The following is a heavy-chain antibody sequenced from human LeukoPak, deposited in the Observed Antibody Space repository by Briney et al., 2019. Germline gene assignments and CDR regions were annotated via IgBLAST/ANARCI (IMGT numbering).Heavy chain of an antibody. CDR2: ISMTSTYI. CDR3: ARELWSGRSAAFDI. CDR1: GFTFSAYD. Sequence: GGSLRLSCAASGFTFSAYDMNWVRQAPGKGLQWVSSISMTSTYINYADSFKGRFTISRDNANNSLYLQMNSLRADDTAIYYCARELWSGRSAAFDIWGLGTTVNVSS. V-gene: IGHV3-21*01. D-gene: IGHD3-3*01. J-gene: IGHJ3*02.